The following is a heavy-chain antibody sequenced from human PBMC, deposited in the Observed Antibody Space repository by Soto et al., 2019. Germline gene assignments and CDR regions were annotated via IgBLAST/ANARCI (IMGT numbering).Heavy chain of an antibody. Sequence: GGSLRLSCAASGFTFSNYAMSWVRQAPGKGLEWVSAISGSGGSTYYADSVKGRFTISRDNSKNTLYLQMNSLRAEDTAIYYCAKDQIVVVPAAFDSWGQGILVTVSS. CDR2: ISGSGGST. D-gene: IGHD2-2*01. CDR1: GFTFSNYA. V-gene: IGHV3-23*01. J-gene: IGHJ4*02. CDR3: AKDQIVVVPAAFDS.